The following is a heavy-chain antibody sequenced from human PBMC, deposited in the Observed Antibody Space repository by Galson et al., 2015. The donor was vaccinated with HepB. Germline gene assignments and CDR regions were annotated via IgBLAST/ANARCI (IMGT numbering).Heavy chain of an antibody. Sequence: SLRLPCAASGFTFSSYSMNWVRQAPGKGLEWVSYISSSSSTIYYADSVKGRFTISRDNAKNSLYLQMNSLRAEDTAVYYCARAGPYCSGGSCGWFDPWGQGTLVTVSS. V-gene: IGHV3-48*01. J-gene: IGHJ5*02. CDR1: GFTFSSYS. D-gene: IGHD2-15*01. CDR3: ARAGPYCSGGSCGWFDP. CDR2: ISSSSSTI.